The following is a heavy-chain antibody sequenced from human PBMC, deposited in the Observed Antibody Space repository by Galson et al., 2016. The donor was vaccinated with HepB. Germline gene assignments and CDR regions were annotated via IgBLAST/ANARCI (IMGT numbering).Heavy chain of an antibody. Sequence: SLRLSCAASGFIFGDYAMSWFRQAPGKGLEWVSFIRSKAYGGTTKYAASVKGRFTISRDDSKSIAYLQMNSLKTEDTAVYYCTRERAFHFSSSSCSPYYGMDVWGQGTTATVSS. V-gene: IGHV3-49*03. CDR2: IRSKAYGGTT. D-gene: IGHD2-15*01. CDR3: TRERAFHFSSSSCSPYYGMDV. J-gene: IGHJ6*02. CDR1: GFIFGDYA.